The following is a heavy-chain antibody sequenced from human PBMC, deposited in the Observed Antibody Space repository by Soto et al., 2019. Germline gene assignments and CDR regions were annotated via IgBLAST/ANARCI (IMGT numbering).Heavy chain of an antibody. CDR2: IYYSGST. D-gene: IGHD6-6*01. V-gene: IGHV4-59*01. Sequence: SETLSLTCTVSGGSISSYYWSWIRQPPGKGLEWIGYIYYSGSTNYNPSLKSRVTISVDTSKNQFSLKLSSVTAVDTAVYYCAMSIAARGWFDPWGQGTLVTVSS. CDR1: GGSISSYY. CDR3: AMSIAARGWFDP. J-gene: IGHJ5*02.